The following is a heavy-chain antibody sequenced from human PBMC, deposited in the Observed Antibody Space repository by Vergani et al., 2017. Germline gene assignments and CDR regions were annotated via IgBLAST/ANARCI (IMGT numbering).Heavy chain of an antibody. J-gene: IGHJ4*02. D-gene: IGHD3-9*01. CDR1: GGSISSGGYY. CDR2: IYHSGGA. Sequence: QVQLQESGPGLVKASQTLSLTCSVSGGSISSGGYYWTWIRQHPGKGLEWIGNIYHSGGAYYNPSLKGRVTISVDTSKNQFSLEVTSVTAADTAIYFCARTESFILRYFHWALWGQGTLVTVSS. V-gene: IGHV4-31*03. CDR3: ARTESFILRYFHWAL.